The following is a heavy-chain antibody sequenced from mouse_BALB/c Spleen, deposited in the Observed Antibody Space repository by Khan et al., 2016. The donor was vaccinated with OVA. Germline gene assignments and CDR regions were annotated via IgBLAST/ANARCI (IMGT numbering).Heavy chain of an antibody. Sequence: QVQLKQSGPEVVKPGSSMKMSCKASGYTFTDYVLNWVKQRSGQGLEWIGQIFPGSGDTYYNEKFKDKATLTADKSSNTVYMQLGSLTSEDSAVYFCARSGYGSLVYWGQGTTLTVSS. D-gene: IGHD1-1*01. V-gene: IGHV1-77*01. CDR2: IFPGSGDT. CDR1: GYTFTDYV. J-gene: IGHJ2*01. CDR3: ARSGYGSLVY.